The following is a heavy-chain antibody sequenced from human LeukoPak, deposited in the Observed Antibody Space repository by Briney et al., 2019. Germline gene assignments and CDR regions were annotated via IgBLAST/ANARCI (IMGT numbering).Heavy chain of an antibody. D-gene: IGHD5-12*01. CDR1: GFAFSQFT. J-gene: IGHJ3*02. CDR3: ARVGYNNDLGNAFDI. V-gene: IGHV3-30-3*01. Sequence: SGGSLRLSCAASGFAFSQFTVHWVRQAPGKGLEWVAVISHDGYHEYYADSVKGRFTISRDNSRNTLFLQMNSLRADDTAVYYCARVGYNNDLGNAFDIWGQGTVVTVSS. CDR2: ISHDGYHE.